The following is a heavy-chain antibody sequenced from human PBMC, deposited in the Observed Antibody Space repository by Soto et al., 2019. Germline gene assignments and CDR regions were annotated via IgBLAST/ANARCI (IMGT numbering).Heavy chain of an antibody. J-gene: IGHJ4*02. CDR2: VSGSGGST. CDR3: AKGAGGGFFDY. D-gene: IGHD3-16*01. V-gene: IGHV3-23*01. CDR1: GFTFSSYA. Sequence: EVQLLESGGGLVQPGGSLRLSCAASGFTFSSYAMSWVRQAPGKGLEWVSTVSGSGGSTYYADSVKGRFTISRDNSKNPLYLQMKSLRDEERAVFYGAKGAGGGFFDYWGQGTLVTVSS.